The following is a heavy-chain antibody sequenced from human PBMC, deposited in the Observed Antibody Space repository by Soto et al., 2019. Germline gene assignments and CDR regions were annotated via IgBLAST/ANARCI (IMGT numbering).Heavy chain of an antibody. CDR3: ATGLLGYCSGGSCYSDS. V-gene: IGHV1-18*01. CDR2: ISGDNGNT. J-gene: IGHJ4*02. D-gene: IGHD2-15*01. Sequence: QVQLVQSGAEVKKPGASVRVSCQTSAYTFTNYAVSWVRQAPGQGLEWMGWISGDNGNTIYAQKFQGRVTMTTDTSTRKAYMELRSLRSDDTAVYYCATGLLGYCSGGSCYSDSWGQGTLVTLSS. CDR1: AYTFTNYA.